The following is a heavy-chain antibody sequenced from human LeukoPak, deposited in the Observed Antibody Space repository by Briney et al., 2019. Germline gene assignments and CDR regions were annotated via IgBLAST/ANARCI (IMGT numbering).Heavy chain of an antibody. CDR2: INYSGST. CDR3: AFITSSGLFDP. Sequence: PSETLSLTCTVSGGSISSYYWSWIRQPPGKGLEWIGYINYSGSTNYNPSLKSRVTISVDTSKNQFSLKLSSVTAADTAVYYCAFITSSGLFDPWGQGTLVTVSS. V-gene: IGHV4-59*01. CDR1: GGSISSYY. D-gene: IGHD6-19*01. J-gene: IGHJ5*02.